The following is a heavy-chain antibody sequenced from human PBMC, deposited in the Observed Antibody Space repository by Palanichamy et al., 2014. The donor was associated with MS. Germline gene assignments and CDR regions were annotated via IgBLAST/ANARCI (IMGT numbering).Heavy chain of an antibody. J-gene: IGHJ3*02. Sequence: EVQLVESGGGLVQPGGSLRLSCAASGFTLSYHWMSWVRQAPGKGLEWVANIKQDGSAKYYVDSVKGRFTISRDNAKNSLYLQMNSLRAEDTAVYYCARGYCFSTTCYRSASDIWGQGTMVTVSS. V-gene: IGHV3-7*03. CDR3: ARGYCFSTTCYRSASDI. D-gene: IGHD2-2*01. CDR1: GFTLSYHW. CDR2: IKQDGSAK.